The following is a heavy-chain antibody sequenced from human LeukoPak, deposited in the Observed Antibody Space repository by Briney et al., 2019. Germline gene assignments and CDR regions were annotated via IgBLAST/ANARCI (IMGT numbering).Heavy chain of an antibody. V-gene: IGHV4-59*08. CDR1: GGSISSYY. J-gene: IGHJ4*02. CDR3: ARQGGYNTYYFDY. Sequence: PSETLSLTCTVSGGSISSYYWSWIRQPPGKGREWIGYIYYSGSTNYNPSLKSRVTISVDTSKNQFSLKLNSVTAADTAVYYCARQGGYNTYYFDYWGQGTLVTVSS. CDR2: IYYSGST. D-gene: IGHD5-24*01.